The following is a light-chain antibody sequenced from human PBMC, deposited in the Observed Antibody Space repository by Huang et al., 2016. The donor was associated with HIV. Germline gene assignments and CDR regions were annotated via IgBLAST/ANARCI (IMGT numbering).Light chain of an antibody. CDR1: QSLLHSDGNTY. Sequence: IVMTQTPLSLSVTPGQPATVSCRSNQSLLHSDGNTYLYWFLQRPGQSPHLLIYGVSSRFAGVPDRFSGSGSGTDFTLKISRVEAGDVGIYYCMQSLHLRTFGQGTKLEIK. CDR3: MQSLHLRT. J-gene: IGKJ2*02. V-gene: IGKV2-29*03. CDR2: GVS.